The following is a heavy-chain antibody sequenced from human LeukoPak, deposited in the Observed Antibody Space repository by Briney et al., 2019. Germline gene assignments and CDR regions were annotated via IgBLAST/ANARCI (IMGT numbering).Heavy chain of an antibody. D-gene: IGHD3-3*01. CDR2: IYYSGST. CDR3: ARAKYYDGFDP. V-gene: IGHV4-59*01. Sequence: SETLSLTCTVSGGSISSYYWSWIRQPPGKGLEWIGYIYYSGSTNYNPSLKSRVTISVDTSKNQFSLKLSSVTAAGTAVYYCARAKYYDGFDPWGQGTLVTVSS. J-gene: IGHJ5*02. CDR1: GGSISSYY.